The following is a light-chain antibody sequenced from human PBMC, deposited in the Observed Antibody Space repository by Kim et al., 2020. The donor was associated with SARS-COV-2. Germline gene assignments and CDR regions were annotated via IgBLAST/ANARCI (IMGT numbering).Light chain of an antibody. CDR2: AAI. CDR1: QIVSSY. V-gene: IGKV1-39*01. Sequence: DIQMTQSPSSLSASVGDRVTITCRASQIVSSYLNWYQQKPGQAPKLLIYAAINLQDGVPSRFSGSGSGTDFTLAINSLQPEDFAIYYCQQTYNNHPTFGQGTKVDIK. CDR3: QQTYNNHPT. J-gene: IGKJ1*01.